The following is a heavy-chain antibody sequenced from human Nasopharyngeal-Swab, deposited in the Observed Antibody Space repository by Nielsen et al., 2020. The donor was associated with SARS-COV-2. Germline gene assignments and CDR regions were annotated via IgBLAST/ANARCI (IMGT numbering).Heavy chain of an antibody. D-gene: IGHD2-2*01. J-gene: IGHJ3*02. Sequence: GGSLTLSCAAYGFTFSSYGMHWVRQAPGKGLEWVAVISYDGSNKYYADSVKGRFTISRDNSKNTLYLQMNSLRAEDTAVYYYAKFPDSIYFSSTSCYAGDDAFDIWGQGTMVTVSS. CDR1: GFTFSSYG. CDR3: AKFPDSIYFSSTSCYAGDDAFDI. V-gene: IGHV3-30*18. CDR2: ISYDGSNK.